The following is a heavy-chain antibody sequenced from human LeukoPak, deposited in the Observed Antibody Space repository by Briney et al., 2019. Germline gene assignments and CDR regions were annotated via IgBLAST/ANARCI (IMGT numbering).Heavy chain of an antibody. Sequence: SETLSLTCTVSGGSISSGSYYWSWIRQPAGKGLEWIGRIYTSGSTNYNPSLKSRVTISVDTSKNQFSLKLSSVTAADTAVYYCAREIQNCGGGSCPNWFDPWGQGTLVTVSS. CDR3: AREIQNCGGGSCPNWFDP. CDR1: GGSISSGSYY. CDR2: IYTSGST. V-gene: IGHV4-61*02. D-gene: IGHD2-15*01. J-gene: IGHJ5*02.